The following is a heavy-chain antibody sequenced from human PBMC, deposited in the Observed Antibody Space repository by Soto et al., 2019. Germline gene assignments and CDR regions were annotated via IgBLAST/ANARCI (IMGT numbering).Heavy chain of an antibody. J-gene: IGHJ4*02. CDR2: ISGGGETI. Sequence: EVQLVESGGDLVQPGGSLRLSCAASRFTLSDYSMNWVRQAPGKGLDWVSYISGGGETIYYADSVRGRFTMSRDNAKNPLFLQMHGPGDEDTAVSYCARDSPPSQWLPTHYFDYWGQGTLVTVSS. V-gene: IGHV3-48*02. CDR3: ARDSPPSQWLPTHYFDY. CDR1: RFTLSDYS. D-gene: IGHD6-19*01.